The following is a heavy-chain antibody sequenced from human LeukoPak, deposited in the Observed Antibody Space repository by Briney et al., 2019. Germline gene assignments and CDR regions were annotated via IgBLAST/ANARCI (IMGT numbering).Heavy chain of an antibody. CDR2: IYTSGST. D-gene: IGHD6-19*01. V-gene: IGHV4-61*02. J-gene: IGHJ4*02. CDR3: ARDSALYSSGWLFDY. Sequence: PSETLSLTCTGSRGSISSGSYYWSWIRQPAGKGLEWIGRIYTSGSTNYNPSLKSRVTISVDTSKNQFSLKLSSVTAADTAVYYCARDSALYSSGWLFDYWGQGTLVTVSS. CDR1: RGSISSGSYY.